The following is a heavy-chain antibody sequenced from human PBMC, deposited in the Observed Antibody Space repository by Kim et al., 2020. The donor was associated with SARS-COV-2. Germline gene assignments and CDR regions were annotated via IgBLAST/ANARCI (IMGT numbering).Heavy chain of an antibody. V-gene: IGHV4-39*07. CDR2: IYYSGST. CDR3: AGTLGVIVIPDY. Sequence: SETLSLTCTVSGGSISSSSYYWGWIRQPPGKGLEWIGSIYYSGSTYYNPSLKSRVTISVDTSKNQFSLKLSSVTAADTAVYYCAGTLGVIVIPDYWGQGTLVTVSS. J-gene: IGHJ4*02. D-gene: IGHD3-16*02. CDR1: GGSISSSSYY.